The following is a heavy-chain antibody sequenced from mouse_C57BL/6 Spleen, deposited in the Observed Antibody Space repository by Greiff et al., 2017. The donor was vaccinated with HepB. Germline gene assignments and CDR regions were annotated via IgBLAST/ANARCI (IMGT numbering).Heavy chain of an antibody. Sequence: EVHLVESGGGLVKPGGSLKLSCAASGFTFSDYGMHWVRQAPEKGLEWVAYISSGSSTIYYADTVKGRFTISRDNAKNTLFLQMTSLRSEDTAMYYCARGGGTWDYFDYWGQGTTLTVSS. CDR3: ARGGGTWDYFDY. CDR1: GFTFSDYG. CDR2: ISSGSSTI. J-gene: IGHJ2*01. V-gene: IGHV5-17*01. D-gene: IGHD4-1*01.